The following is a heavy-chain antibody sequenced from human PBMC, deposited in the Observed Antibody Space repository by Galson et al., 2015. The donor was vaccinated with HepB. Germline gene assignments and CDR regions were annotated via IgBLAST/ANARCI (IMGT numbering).Heavy chain of an antibody. CDR3: ARTHTVTRYYYYYMDV. D-gene: IGHD4-17*01. V-gene: IGHV3-74*01. J-gene: IGHJ6*03. CDR1: GFTFSSYW. CDR2: INSDGSST. Sequence: SLRLSCAASGFTFSSYWMHWVRQAPGKGLVWVSRINSDGSSTSYADSVKGRFTISRDNAKNTLYLQMNSLRAEDTAVYYCARTHTVTRYYYYYMDVWGKGTTVTVSS.